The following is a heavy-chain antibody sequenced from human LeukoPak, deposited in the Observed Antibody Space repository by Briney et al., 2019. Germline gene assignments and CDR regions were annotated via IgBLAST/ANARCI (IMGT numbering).Heavy chain of an antibody. D-gene: IGHD3-16*01. J-gene: IGHJ4*02. CDR2: ISGSGGST. CDR3: AKDPLCGSYASEFDY. Sequence: PGGSLRLSCAASGFTFSSYAMSWVRQAPGKGLEWVSAISGSGGSTYYADSVKGRFTISRDNSKNTLYLQMNSLRAEDTSVYYCAKDPLCGSYASEFDYGGQGTLVTASA. CDR1: GFTFSSYA. V-gene: IGHV3-23*01.